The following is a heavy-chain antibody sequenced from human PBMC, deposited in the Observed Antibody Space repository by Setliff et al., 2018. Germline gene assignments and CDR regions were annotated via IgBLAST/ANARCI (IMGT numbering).Heavy chain of an antibody. CDR2: IRNDGSSQ. CDR3: ARDKGVISRDY. J-gene: IGHJ4*02. V-gene: IGHV3-30*02. CDR1: GFTFSSSG. D-gene: IGHD3-10*01. Sequence: PGGSLKLSCIMSGFSAASGFTFSSSGMHWVRQAPGKALAWVTLIRNDGSSQYYADSVQGRFTVSKENARNTLFLDMNSLRGEDTAVYYCARDKGVISRDYWGQGTLVTVSS.